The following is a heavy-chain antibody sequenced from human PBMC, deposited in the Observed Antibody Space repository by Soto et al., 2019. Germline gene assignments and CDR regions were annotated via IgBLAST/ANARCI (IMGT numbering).Heavy chain of an antibody. Sequence: RKGLEWGSVLYSGGTATSYADSVKGRFTVSRDTSKNTLSLQLDSLRAEDTAVYYCARGVPVGGIGRFYLASRGQRTLVTVSS. V-gene: IGHV3-53*01. J-gene: IGHJ4*02. CDR3: ARGVPVGGIGRFYLAS. CDR2: LYSGGTAT. D-gene: IGHD1-26*01.